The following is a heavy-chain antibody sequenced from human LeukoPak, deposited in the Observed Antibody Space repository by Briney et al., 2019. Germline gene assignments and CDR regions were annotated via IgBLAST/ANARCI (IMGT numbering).Heavy chain of an antibody. CDR2: INPNSGGT. Sequence: SVKVSCKASGYTFTGYYMHWVRQAPGQGLEGMGWINPNSGGTNYAQKFQGRVTMTRDTSISTAYMEMSRLRSDDTAVYYCARVGTMIVVVMDANDAFDIWGQGTMVTVSS. D-gene: IGHD3-22*01. CDR1: GYTFTGYY. J-gene: IGHJ3*02. CDR3: ARVGTMIVVVMDANDAFDI. V-gene: IGHV1-2*02.